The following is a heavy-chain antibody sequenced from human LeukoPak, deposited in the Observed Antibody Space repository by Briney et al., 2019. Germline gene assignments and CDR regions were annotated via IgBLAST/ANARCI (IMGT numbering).Heavy chain of an antibody. J-gene: IGHJ4*02. Sequence: RASVKVSCKSARYGFTFNDNSWIRQAPGQGLEWMGWISAYNGNTNYAQKLQGRVTMTTDTSTSTANMELRSLRSDDTAVYYCETAPSSGRRYGSSWYRSPADYWGQGTLVTVSS. CDR2: ISAYNGNT. D-gene: IGHD6-13*01. V-gene: IGHV1-18*01. CDR3: ETAPSSGRRYGSSWYRSPADY. CDR1: RYGFTFND.